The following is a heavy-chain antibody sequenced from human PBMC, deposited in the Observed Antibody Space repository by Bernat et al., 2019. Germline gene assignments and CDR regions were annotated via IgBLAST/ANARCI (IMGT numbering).Heavy chain of an antibody. V-gene: IGHV3-30-3*01. D-gene: IGHD6-13*01. CDR3: ERAYSSSWYDDY. J-gene: IGHJ4*02. CDR2: ISYDGSNK. Sequence: VQLVESGAGVVQPGRSLRRSSAAAAFTFSSYAMHWVRQAPVKGLEWVAVISYDGSNKYYADSVKGRFTISRDNSKNTLYLQMNSLRAEDTAVYYCERAYSSSWYDDYWGQGTLVTVCS. CDR1: AFTFSSYA.